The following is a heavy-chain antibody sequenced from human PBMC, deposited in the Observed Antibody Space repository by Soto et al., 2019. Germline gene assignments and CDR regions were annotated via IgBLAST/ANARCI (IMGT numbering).Heavy chain of an antibody. CDR3: ARKYSSGWYPGNYFDY. CDR1: GFTLSNHG. D-gene: IGHD6-19*01. Sequence: GGSLRLSCAASGFTLSNHGMQWVRQAPGKGLEWVAVTSSDGSIEHYADSVKGRFTISRDNSKNTLYLQMNSLRAEDTAVYYCARKYSSGWYPGNYFDYWGQGTLVTVSS. CDR2: TSSDGSIE. J-gene: IGHJ4*02. V-gene: IGHV3-30*03.